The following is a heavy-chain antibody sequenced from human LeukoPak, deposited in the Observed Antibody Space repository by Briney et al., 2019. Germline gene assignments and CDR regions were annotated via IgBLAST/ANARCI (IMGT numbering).Heavy chain of an antibody. J-gene: IGHJ4*02. D-gene: IGHD1-26*01. CDR2: INWNGGST. CDR1: GFTFSSYS. CDR3: ARELGGSYFDY. V-gene: IGHV3-20*04. Sequence: SGGSLRLSCAASGFTFSSYSMNWVRQAPGKGLEWVSGINWNGGSTGYADSVKGRFTISRDNAKNSLYLQMNSLRAEDTALYYCARELGGSYFDYWGQGTLVTVSS.